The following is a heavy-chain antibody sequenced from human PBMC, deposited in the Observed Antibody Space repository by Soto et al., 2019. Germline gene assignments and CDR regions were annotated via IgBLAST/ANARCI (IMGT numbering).Heavy chain of an antibody. CDR2: ISPHNDRT. J-gene: IGHJ3*02. D-gene: IGHD6-19*01. Sequence: QVQRVQSGADVKKPGASVKVSCKASGYNFTSYGISWVRQAPGQVLEWMGWISPHNDRTKYARRFQDRVTMTTETPTSTVYMELGSLRSDDTAVYYCARDLYYSSGRYFDHDAFDIWGQGTVVTVSS. V-gene: IGHV1-18*01. CDR1: GYNFTSYG. CDR3: ARDLYYSSGRYFDHDAFDI.